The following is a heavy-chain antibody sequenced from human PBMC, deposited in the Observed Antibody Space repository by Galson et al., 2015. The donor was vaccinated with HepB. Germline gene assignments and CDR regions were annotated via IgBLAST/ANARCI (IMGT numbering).Heavy chain of an antibody. CDR2: INTGNGNT. CDR3: ASGVYFSGTYDF. V-gene: IGHV1-3*04. CDR1: GYIFTTYA. D-gene: IGHD3-10*01. Sequence: SVKVSCKASGYIFTTYAMHWIRQAPGQGLEWMGWINTGNGNTKYSQKFQGRVAISRDTSASTAYMELSSLRSEDTAVYFCASGVYFSGTYDFWGQGTLVTVSS. J-gene: IGHJ4*02.